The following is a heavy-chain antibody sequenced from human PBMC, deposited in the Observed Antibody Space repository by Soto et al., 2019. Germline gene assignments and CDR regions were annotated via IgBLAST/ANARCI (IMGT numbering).Heavy chain of an antibody. CDR2: IWYDGSNK. D-gene: IGHD2-2*01. Sequence: GGSLRLSCAASGFTFSSYGMHWVRQAPGKGLEWVAVIWYDGSNKYYADSVKGRFTISRDNSKNTLYLQMNSLSAAETAVYYCARVDTYQLPAYYGMDVWGQGTTVTVSS. CDR3: ARVDTYQLPAYYGMDV. V-gene: IGHV3-33*01. J-gene: IGHJ6*02. CDR1: GFTFSSYG.